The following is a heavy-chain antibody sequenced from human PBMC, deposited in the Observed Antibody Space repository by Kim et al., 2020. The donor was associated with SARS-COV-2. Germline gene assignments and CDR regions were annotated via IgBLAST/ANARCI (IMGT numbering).Heavy chain of an antibody. J-gene: IGHJ6*01. CDR2: ISYDGSNK. CDR1: GFTFSSYA. V-gene: IGHV3-30*04. Sequence: GGSLRLSCAASGFTFSSYAMHWVRQAPGKGLEWVAVISYDGSNKYYADPVKGRFTISRDNSKNTLYLQMNSLRAEDTAVYYCARESHLAQENLPYYYYYG. CDR3: ARESHLAQENLPYYYYYG.